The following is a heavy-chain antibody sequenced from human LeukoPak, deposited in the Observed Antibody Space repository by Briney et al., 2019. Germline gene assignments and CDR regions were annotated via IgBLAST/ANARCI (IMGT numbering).Heavy chain of an antibody. CDR3: ASLAVAGLSEGY. Sequence: SETLSLTCTVSGGSISIYYWSWIRQPPGKGLEWIASIYYSGSTYYNSSLKSRVTISVDTSRNQFSLKLSSVTAADTAVYYCASLAVAGLSEGYWGQGTLVIVSS. V-gene: IGHV4-59*05. CDR2: IYYSGST. J-gene: IGHJ4*02. D-gene: IGHD6-19*01. CDR1: GGSISIYY.